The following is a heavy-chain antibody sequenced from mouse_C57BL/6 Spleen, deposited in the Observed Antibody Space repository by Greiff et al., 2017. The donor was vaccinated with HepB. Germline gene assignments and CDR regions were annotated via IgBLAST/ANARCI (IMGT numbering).Heavy chain of an antibody. D-gene: IGHD1-1*01. CDR1: GYTFTSYW. J-gene: IGHJ3*01. Sequence: VQLQQPGAELVKPGASVKLSCKASGYTFTSYWMHWVKQRPGQGLEWIGMIHPNSGSTNYNEKFKSKATLTVDKSSSTAYMQLSSLTSEDSAVYYCARGGYGSSYEGWFAYWGQGTLVTVSA. CDR2: IHPNSGST. CDR3: ARGGYGSSYEGWFAY. V-gene: IGHV1-64*01.